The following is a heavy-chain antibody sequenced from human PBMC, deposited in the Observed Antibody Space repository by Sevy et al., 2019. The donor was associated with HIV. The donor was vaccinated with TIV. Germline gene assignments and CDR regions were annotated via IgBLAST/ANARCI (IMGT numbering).Heavy chain of an antibody. CDR2: IYYSEST. CDR3: ARGREQQRNNWFDP. V-gene: IGHV4-59*01. J-gene: IGHJ5*02. D-gene: IGHD6-13*01. CDR1: GGSISSYY. Sequence: SETLSLTCTVSGGSISSYYWSWIRQPPGKGLEWIGYIYYSESTNYNPSFKSRVTISVDTSKNQFSLKLSSVTAADTAVYDCARGREQQRNNWFDPWGQGTLVTVSS.